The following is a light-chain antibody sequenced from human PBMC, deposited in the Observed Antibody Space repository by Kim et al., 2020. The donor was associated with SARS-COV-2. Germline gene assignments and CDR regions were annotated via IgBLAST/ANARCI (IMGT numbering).Light chain of an antibody. CDR2: DVS. J-gene: IGLJ2*01. V-gene: IGLV2-14*03. CDR3: SSYTSSNTLI. CDR1: SRDVGGYNY. Sequence: GLSITIPCTGTSRDVGGYNYVSWYQQHPAKAPKLMIYDVSNRPAGVSNRFSGSKSGNTASLTVSGLQAEDEADYYCSSYTSSNTLIFGGGTQLTVL.